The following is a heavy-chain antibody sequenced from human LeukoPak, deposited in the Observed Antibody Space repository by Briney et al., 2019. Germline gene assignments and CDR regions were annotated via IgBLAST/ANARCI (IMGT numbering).Heavy chain of an antibody. CDR3: AGQYSGSYPY. CDR2: ISWDGGST. D-gene: IGHD1-26*01. CDR1: GFTFDDYT. Sequence: PGGSLRLSCAASGFTFDDYTMHWVRQAPGKGLEWVSLISWDGGSTYYADSVKGRFTISRDNSKNSLYLQVNSLRTEDTALYYCAGQYSGSYPYWGQGTLVTVSS. V-gene: IGHV3-43*01. J-gene: IGHJ4*02.